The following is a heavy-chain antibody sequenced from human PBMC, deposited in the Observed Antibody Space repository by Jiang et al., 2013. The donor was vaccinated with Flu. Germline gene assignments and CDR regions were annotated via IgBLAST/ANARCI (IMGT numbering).Heavy chain of an antibody. CDR1: GYTSSIFY. D-gene: IGHD4-17*01. J-gene: IGHJ4*02. CDR3: ATDRKGHEDGDFYFDY. CDR2: FDPSADRT. V-gene: IGHV1-46*01. Sequence: VQLVESGAEVKKPGASVKVSCRASGYTSSIFYIHWVRQAPGQGPEWMGVFDPSADRTAYAQKFRARVTLTSDTSTNTVYMELSSLRSGDTAIYYCATDRKGHEDGDFYFDYWGQGTLVTVTS.